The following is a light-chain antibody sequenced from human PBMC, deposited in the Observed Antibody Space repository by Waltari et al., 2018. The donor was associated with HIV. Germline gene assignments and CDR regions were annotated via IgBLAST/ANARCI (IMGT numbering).Light chain of an antibody. CDR1: SSNIGKNY. CDR2: DNN. Sequence: QSVLTQPPSVSAAPGQKVTISCSGSSSNIGKNYVSWYQQFPETAPKLLIYDNNKRASGIPDRFSGSKSGTSATLGISGLQTGDEADYYCGTWDDSLSVVWVFGGGTKLTVL. V-gene: IGLV1-51*01. J-gene: IGLJ3*02. CDR3: GTWDDSLSVVWV.